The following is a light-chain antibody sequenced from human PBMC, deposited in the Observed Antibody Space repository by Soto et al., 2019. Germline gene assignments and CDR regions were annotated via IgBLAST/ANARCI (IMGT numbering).Light chain of an antibody. J-gene: IGKJ5*01. CDR2: KAS. Sequence: DIQMTQSPSTLSGSVGDRVTITCRASQTISSWLAWYQQKPGKAPKLLIYKASTLKSGVPSRFSGSGSGTELNPTLRRMQSDDFASYYCKHYNSSSITFGQGTRMEI. CDR1: QTISSW. V-gene: IGKV1-5*03. CDR3: KHYNSSSIT.